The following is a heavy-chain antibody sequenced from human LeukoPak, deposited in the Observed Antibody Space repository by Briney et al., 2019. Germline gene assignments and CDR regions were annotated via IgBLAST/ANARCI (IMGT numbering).Heavy chain of an antibody. Sequence: GGSLRLSCAASGFTFSSYAMSWVRQAPGKGLEWVSAIIGSGGSTYYADSVKGRFTISRDNSKNTLYLQMNSLRAEDTAVYYCAKFRAGLELGDAFDIWGQGTMVTVSS. V-gene: IGHV3-23*01. CDR3: AKFRAGLELGDAFDI. D-gene: IGHD6-19*01. CDR1: GFTFSSYA. CDR2: IIGSGGST. J-gene: IGHJ3*02.